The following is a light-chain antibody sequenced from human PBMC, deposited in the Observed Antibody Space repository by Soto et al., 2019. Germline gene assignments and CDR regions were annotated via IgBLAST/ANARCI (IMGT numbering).Light chain of an antibody. CDR3: QQLTDWPPQWT. CDR2: DAS. CDR1: QSISSY. Sequence: EVGLTQSPDTLSLPPEERATLSCRASQSISSYLAWYQQKPGQAPRLLIYDASSRATGIPARFSGSGSGTDFTLTISSLEPEDFAVYYCQQLTDWPPQWTFGQGTKVDIK. J-gene: IGKJ1*01. V-gene: IGKV3-11*01.